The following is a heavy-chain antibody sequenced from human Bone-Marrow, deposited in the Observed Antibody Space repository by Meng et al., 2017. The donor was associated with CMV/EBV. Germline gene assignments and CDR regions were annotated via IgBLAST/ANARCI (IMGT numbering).Heavy chain of an antibody. CDR1: GYTFTNYD. J-gene: IGHJ4*02. D-gene: IGHD5-18*01. V-gene: IGHV1-8*01. CDR3: AREGVQLWYY. CDR2: MNPNIGNT. Sequence: ASVKVSCKASGYTFTNYDINWVRQAPGQGLEWMGWMNPNIGNTGYAQKFQGRVTMTRDTSISTAYMELSSLRSEDTAVYYCAREGVQLWYYWGQGTLVTVSS.